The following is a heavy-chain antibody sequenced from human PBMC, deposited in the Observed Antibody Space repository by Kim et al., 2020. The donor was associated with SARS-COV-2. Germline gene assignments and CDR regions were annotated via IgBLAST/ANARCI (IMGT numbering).Heavy chain of an antibody. V-gene: IGHV5-10-1*01. CDR3: ARRNRRSEKQIAAAGTLGAYYYGMDV. CDR1: GYSFTSYW. D-gene: IGHD6-13*01. Sequence: GESLKISCKGSGYSFTSYWISWVRQMPGKGLEWMGRIDPSDSYTNYSPSFQGHVTISADKSISTAYLQWSSLKASDTAMYYCARRNRRSEKQIAAAGTLGAYYYGMDVWGQGTTVTVSS. CDR2: IDPSDSYT. J-gene: IGHJ6*02.